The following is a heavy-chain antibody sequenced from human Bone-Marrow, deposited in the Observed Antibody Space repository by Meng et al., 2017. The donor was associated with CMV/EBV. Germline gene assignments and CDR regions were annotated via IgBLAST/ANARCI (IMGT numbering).Heavy chain of an antibody. CDR2: IKQDGSEK. CDR1: GFTFSSYG. J-gene: IGHJ4*02. V-gene: IGHV3-7*01. Sequence: GESLKISCAASGFTFSSYGMHWVRQAPGKGLEWVANIKQDGSEKYYVDSVKGRFTISRDNAKNSLYLQMNSLRAEDTAVYYCARRSYWGQGTLVTVSS. CDR3: ARRSY.